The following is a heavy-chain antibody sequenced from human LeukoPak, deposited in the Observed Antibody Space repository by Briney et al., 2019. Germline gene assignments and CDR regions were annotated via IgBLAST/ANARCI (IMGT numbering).Heavy chain of an antibody. D-gene: IGHD2-21*02. Sequence: ASVKVSCKASGYTFTSYYMHWVRQAPGQGLEWMGIINPSGGSTSYAQKFQGRVTFTRDTSASIAYMELSSLTSEDTAIYYCARKNYGDRHPYDYWGQGTLVTVSS. CDR1: GYTFTSYY. CDR2: INPSGGST. CDR3: ARKNYGDRHPYDY. V-gene: IGHV1-46*01. J-gene: IGHJ4*02.